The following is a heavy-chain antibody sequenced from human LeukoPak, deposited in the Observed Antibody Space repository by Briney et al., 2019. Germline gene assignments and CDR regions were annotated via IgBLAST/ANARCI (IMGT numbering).Heavy chain of an antibody. D-gene: IGHD3-16*01. J-gene: IGHJ2*01. CDR3: ARGRQRGGSGTPRGWYFNL. CDR2: MNPNSGNT. CDR1: GYTFTSYD. V-gene: IGHV1-8*01. Sequence: ASVKVSCKASGYTFTSYDINWVRQATGQGLEWMGWMNPNSGNTGYAQKFQGRVTMTRNTSISTAYMELSSLRSEDTAVYYCARGRQRGGSGTPRGWYFNLWGRGTLVTVSS.